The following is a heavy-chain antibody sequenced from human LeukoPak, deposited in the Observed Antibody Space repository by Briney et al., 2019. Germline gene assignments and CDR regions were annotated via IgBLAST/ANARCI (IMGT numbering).Heavy chain of an antibody. CDR3: ARSRTYYYDSSGYFYY. V-gene: IGHV4-34*01. Sequence: GSLRLSCAASGFTFSSYSMNWVRQPPGKGQEWIGEINHSGSTNYNPSLKSRVTISVDTSKNQFSLKLSSVTAADTAVYYCARSRTYYYDSSGYFYYWGQGTLVTVSS. CDR2: INHSGST. D-gene: IGHD3-22*01. CDR1: GFTFSSYS. J-gene: IGHJ4*02.